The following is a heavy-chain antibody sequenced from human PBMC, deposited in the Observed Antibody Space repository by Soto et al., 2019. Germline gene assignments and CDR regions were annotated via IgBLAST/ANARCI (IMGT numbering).Heavy chain of an antibody. CDR1: GGTFSSYT. CDR2: IIPILGIA. Sequence: QVQLVQSGAEVKKPGSSVKVSCKASGGTFSSYTISWVRQAPGQGLEWMGRIIPILGIANYAQKFQGRVTITADKSTRTAYMELSSLRSEDTAVYYCAINEYYDSSGYQDYWGQGTLVTVSS. CDR3: AINEYYDSSGYQDY. J-gene: IGHJ4*02. D-gene: IGHD3-22*01. V-gene: IGHV1-69*02.